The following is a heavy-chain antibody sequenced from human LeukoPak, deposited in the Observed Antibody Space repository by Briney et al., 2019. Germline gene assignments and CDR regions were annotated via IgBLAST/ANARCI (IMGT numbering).Heavy chain of an antibody. Sequence: SETLSLTCTVSGGSISSYYWCWIRQPPGKGLEWIGEINHSGSTNYNPSLKSRVTISVDTSKTQFSLKLSSVTAADTAVYYCARGLGAVAGRGGWNYFDYWGQGTLVTVSS. CDR1: GGSISSYY. CDR3: ARGLGAVAGRGGWNYFDY. CDR2: INHSGST. D-gene: IGHD6-19*01. J-gene: IGHJ4*02. V-gene: IGHV4-34*01.